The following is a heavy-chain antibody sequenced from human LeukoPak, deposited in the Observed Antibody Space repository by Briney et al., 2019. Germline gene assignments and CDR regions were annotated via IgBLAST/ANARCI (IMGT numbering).Heavy chain of an antibody. J-gene: IGHJ4*02. D-gene: IGHD3-22*01. CDR2: IIPILGIA. CDR3: ARVRGSGYYGYFDY. V-gene: IGHV1-69*04. CDR1: GGTFSSYA. Sequence: SVKVSCKVSGGTFSSYAISWVRQAPGQGLEWMGRIIPILGIANYAQKFQGRVTITADKSTSTAYMELSSLRSEDTAVYYCARVRGSGYYGYFDYWGQGTLVTVSS.